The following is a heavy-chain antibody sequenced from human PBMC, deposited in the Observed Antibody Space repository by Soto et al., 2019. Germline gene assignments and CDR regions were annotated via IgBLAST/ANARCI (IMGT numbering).Heavy chain of an antibody. V-gene: IGHV4-4*07. D-gene: IGHD1-26*01. CDR2: IYTTGGV. CDR3: AKDLSGTGLDV. CDR1: GASVGTYY. J-gene: IGHJ6*02. Sequence: QVQLHESGPGLVKPSETLSLTCNVSGASVGTYYWSWIRQSAGKGLEWIGRIYTTGGVAYNSALKDRVTRSLDRSNNRLTMEMTCVTAADTAVYFCAKDLSGTGLDVWGRGATVSASS.